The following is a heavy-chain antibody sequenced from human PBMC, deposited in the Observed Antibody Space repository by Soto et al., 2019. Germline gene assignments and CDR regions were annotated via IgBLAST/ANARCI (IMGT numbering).Heavy chain of an antibody. Sequence: QVQLVESGGGVVQSGRSLRLSCVASGFTFSHYAMYWVRQAPGKGLEWVALISFDGSSEYYADSVKGRFTISRDNSKNTLYLQVNSLRREDTAVYHCAKSPTSSAWSLVDYWGLGTLVTVSS. CDR3: AKSPTSSAWSLVDY. D-gene: IGHD6-19*01. V-gene: IGHV3-30*18. J-gene: IGHJ4*02. CDR1: GFTFSHYA. CDR2: ISFDGSSE.